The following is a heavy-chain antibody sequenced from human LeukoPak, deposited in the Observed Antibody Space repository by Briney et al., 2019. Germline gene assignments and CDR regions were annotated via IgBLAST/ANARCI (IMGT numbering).Heavy chain of an antibody. D-gene: IGHD3-22*01. J-gene: IGHJ3*02. CDR3: ARVYDSSGYYPTDAFDI. CDR1: GGSISSYY. CDR2: IYYSGST. V-gene: IGHV4-59*01. Sequence: SETLSLTCTVSGGSISSYYWSWIRQPPGKGLEWIGYIYYSGSTNYNPSLKSRVTISVDTSKNQSSLKLSSVTAADTAVYYCARVYDSSGYYPTDAFDIWGQGTMVTVSS.